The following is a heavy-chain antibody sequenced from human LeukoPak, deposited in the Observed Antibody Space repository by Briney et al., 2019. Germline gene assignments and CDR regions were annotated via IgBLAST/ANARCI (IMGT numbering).Heavy chain of an antibody. CDR3: AKGRRTPLVGTTTKSWIDY. CDR1: GFTFSSYA. D-gene: IGHD1-26*01. J-gene: IGHJ4*02. Sequence: GGSLRLSCAASGFTFSSYAMNWVRQAPGKGLEWVSSISGTDSRTHYADSVKGRFSISRDNSKNTLYLQVNSLRAEDTAVYYCAKGRRTPLVGTTTKSWIDYWGQGTLVTVSS. CDR2: ISGTDSRT. V-gene: IGHV3-23*01.